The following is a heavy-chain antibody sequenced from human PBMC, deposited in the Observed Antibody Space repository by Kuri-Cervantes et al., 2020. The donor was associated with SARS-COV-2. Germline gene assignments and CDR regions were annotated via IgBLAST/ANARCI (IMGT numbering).Heavy chain of an antibody. Sequence: ESLKISCAASGFTFSSYAMSWVRQAPGKGLEWVSAISGSGGSTYYADSVKGRFTISRDNSKNTLYLQMNNLRAEDTAVYYCATKDGVASTPWGPGTLVTVSS. V-gene: IGHV3-23*01. CDR2: ISGSGGST. CDR1: GFTFSSYA. J-gene: IGHJ5*02. CDR3: ATKDGVASTP. D-gene: IGHD2-15*01.